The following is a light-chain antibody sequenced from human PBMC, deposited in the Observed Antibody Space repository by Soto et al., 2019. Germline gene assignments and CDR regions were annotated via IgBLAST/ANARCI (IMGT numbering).Light chain of an antibody. CDR1: QSIGSW. Sequence: DIQMTQSPSTLSASVGDRVTITCRASQSIGSWLAWYQQKPGKAPRLLIYEASSLQSGVPSRFSGSGSGTDFTLTISSLQPDDVATYYCQQYNSYSETFGQGTKLEIK. V-gene: IGKV1-5*03. CDR2: EAS. J-gene: IGKJ2*01. CDR3: QQYNSYSET.